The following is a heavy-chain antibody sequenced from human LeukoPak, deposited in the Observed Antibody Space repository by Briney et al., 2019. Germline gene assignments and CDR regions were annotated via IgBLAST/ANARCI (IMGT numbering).Heavy chain of an antibody. Sequence: SETLSLTCTVSGYSISSGYYWGWIRQPPGKGLEWIGSIYYSGSTYYNPSLKSRVTISVDTSKNQFSLKLSSVTAADTAVYYCARERYYYYYMDVWGKGTTVTVSS. CDR2: IYYSGST. CDR1: GYSISSGYY. V-gene: IGHV4-38-2*02. CDR3: ARERYYYYYMDV. J-gene: IGHJ6*03.